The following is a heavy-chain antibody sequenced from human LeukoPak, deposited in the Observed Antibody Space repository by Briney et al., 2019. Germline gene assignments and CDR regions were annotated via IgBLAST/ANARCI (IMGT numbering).Heavy chain of an antibody. Sequence: RTSETLSLTCTVSGGSISSYYWTWIRQPPGKGLDWIGYIYYSGSTNYNPSLNSRVTISVDTSKNQFSLKLSSVTAADTAVYYCARFGSLREPIHDYWGQGTLVTVSS. D-gene: IGHD3-16*01. CDR2: IYYSGST. CDR3: ARFGSLREPIHDY. J-gene: IGHJ4*02. CDR1: GGSISSYY. V-gene: IGHV4-59*01.